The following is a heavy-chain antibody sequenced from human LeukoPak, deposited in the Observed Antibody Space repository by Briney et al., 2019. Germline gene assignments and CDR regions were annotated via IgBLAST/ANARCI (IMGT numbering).Heavy chain of an antibody. D-gene: IGHD3-3*01. V-gene: IGHV1-69*01. Sequence: ASVKVSCKASGGTFSSYAISWVRQAPGQGLEWMGGIIPIFGTANYAQKFQGRVTITADESTSTAYMELSSLGSEDAAVYYCARGIFGVVKRFDPWGQGTLVTVSS. CDR1: GGTFSSYA. CDR2: IIPIFGTA. J-gene: IGHJ5*02. CDR3: ARGIFGVVKRFDP.